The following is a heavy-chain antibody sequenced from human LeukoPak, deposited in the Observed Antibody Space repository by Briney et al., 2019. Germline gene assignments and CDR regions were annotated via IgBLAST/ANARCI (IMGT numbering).Heavy chain of an antibody. J-gene: IGHJ4*02. CDR1: GGSISSYY. CDR2: IYYSGSS. D-gene: IGHD2-15*01. Sequence: PSETLSLTCTVSGGSISSYYWSWIRQPPGRGLEWIGYIYYSGSSNYNPSLESRVTIFVDASKNQFSLKMNSVTAADTAVYYCARVGRYCSGSRCYHRFDYWGQGTLVTVSS. V-gene: IGHV4-59*01. CDR3: ARVGRYCSGSRCYHRFDY.